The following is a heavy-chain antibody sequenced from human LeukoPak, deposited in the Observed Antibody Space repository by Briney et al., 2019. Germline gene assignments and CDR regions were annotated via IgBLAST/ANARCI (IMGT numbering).Heavy chain of an antibody. CDR1: GGTFSSYA. J-gene: IGHJ4*02. CDR3: ARGIRYNWNWRRGYYFDY. CDR2: IIPIFGTA. Sequence: ASVKVSCKASGGTFSSYAISWVRQAPGQGLEWMGGIIPIFGTANYAQKFQGRVTITADKSTSTAYMELSSLRSEDTAVYYCARGIRYNWNWRRGYYFDYWGQGTLVTVSS. D-gene: IGHD1-7*01. V-gene: IGHV1-69*06.